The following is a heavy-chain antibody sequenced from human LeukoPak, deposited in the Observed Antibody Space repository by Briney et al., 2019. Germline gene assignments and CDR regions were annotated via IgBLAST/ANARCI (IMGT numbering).Heavy chain of an antibody. CDR1: GFTFSSYS. CDR2: ISSSISTI. V-gene: IGHV3-48*01. J-gene: IGHJ4*02. CDR3: ARVRGSYYLDY. Sequence: PGGSLRLSFAASGFTFSSYSMNWVRQTPGKGLEWVSYISSSISTIYYADSVKGRFTISRDNAKNSLYLQMNSLRAEDTAVYYCARVRGSYYLDYWGQGTLVTVSS. D-gene: IGHD1-26*01.